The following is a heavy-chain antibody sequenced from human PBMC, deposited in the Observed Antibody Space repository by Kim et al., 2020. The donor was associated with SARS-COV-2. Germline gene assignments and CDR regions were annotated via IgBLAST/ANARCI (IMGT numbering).Heavy chain of an antibody. V-gene: IGHV2-70*01. J-gene: IGHJ6*02. CDR3: ARIIAAAGLGMDV. D-gene: IGHD6-13*01. Sequence: YSTALKTRLNISKDTSKNQVVLTMTNMDPVDTATYYCARIIAAAGLGMDVWGQGTTVTVSS.